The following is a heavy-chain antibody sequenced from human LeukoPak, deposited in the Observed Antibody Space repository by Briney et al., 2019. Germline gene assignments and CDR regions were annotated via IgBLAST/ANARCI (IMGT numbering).Heavy chain of an antibody. CDR1: GGSISSSSYY. Sequence: PSETLSLTXTVSGGSISSSSYYWGWIRQPPGKGLEWIGSIYYSGSTYYNPSLKSRVTISVDTSKNQFSLKLSSVTAADTAVYYCARWSNYYDSSGYYLTYFDYWGQGTLVTVSS. D-gene: IGHD3-22*01. CDR3: ARWSNYYDSSGYYLTYFDY. V-gene: IGHV4-39*01. J-gene: IGHJ4*02. CDR2: IYYSGST.